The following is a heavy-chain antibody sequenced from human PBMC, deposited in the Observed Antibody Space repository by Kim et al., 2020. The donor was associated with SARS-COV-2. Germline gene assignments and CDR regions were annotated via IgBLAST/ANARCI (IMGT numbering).Heavy chain of an antibody. D-gene: IGHD2-15*01. CDR3: ARAGWSRSDAFDI. J-gene: IGHJ3*02. V-gene: IGHV6-1*01. Sequence: YAVSGKSRITINPDTSKNQFSLQLNSVTPEDTAVYYCARAGWSRSDAFDIWGQGTMVTVSS.